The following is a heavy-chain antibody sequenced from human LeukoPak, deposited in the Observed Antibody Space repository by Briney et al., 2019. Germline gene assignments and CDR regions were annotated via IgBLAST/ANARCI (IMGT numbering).Heavy chain of an antibody. Sequence: GGSLRLSCAASGFTFSSYRMNWVRQAPGKGLEWVSSISSSSSYIYYADSVKGRFTISRDNAKNSLYLQMNSLRAEDTAVYYCARDRGYSYEFDYCGQGTLVTVSS. V-gene: IGHV3-21*01. D-gene: IGHD5-18*01. J-gene: IGHJ4*02. CDR1: GFTFSSYR. CDR3: ARDRGYSYEFDY. CDR2: ISSSSSYI.